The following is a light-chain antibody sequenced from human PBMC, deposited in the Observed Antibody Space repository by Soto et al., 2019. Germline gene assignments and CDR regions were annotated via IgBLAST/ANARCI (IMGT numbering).Light chain of an antibody. CDR2: DTS. J-gene: IGKJ3*01. V-gene: IGKV3-20*01. Sequence: EIVLMQSPGTLSLSPGEGATLSCRASQSVNSHYLAWYQQKPGQAPRVLIFDTSRRATGVPDRLSGSGSGTDFTLTISRLEPDDFAVYYCQQYGSSQFTFGPGTKVDIK. CDR3: QQYGSSQFT. CDR1: QSVNSHY.